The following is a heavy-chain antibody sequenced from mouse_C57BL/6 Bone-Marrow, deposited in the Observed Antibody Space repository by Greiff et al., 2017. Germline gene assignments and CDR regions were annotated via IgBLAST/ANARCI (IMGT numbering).Heavy chain of an antibody. V-gene: IGHV10-1*01. J-gene: IGHJ2*01. Sequence: EAGGGLVQPKGSLKLSCAASGFSFNTYAMNWVRQAPGKGLEWVARIRSKSNNYATYYADSVKDRFTISRDDSESMLYLQMNNLKTEDTAMYYCVRQRGPYYFDYWGQGTTLTVSS. CDR2: IRSKSNNYAT. CDR3: VRQRGPYYFDY. CDR1: GFSFNTYA.